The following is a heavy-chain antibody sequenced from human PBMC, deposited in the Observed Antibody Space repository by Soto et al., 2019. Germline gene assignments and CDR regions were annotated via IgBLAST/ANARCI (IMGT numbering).Heavy chain of an antibody. CDR3: ARAQVSGYDGLVDY. J-gene: IGHJ4*02. CDR1: GGTFSSYT. CDR2: IIPILGIA. V-gene: IGHV1-69*02. Sequence: GASVKVSCKASGGTFSSYTISWVRQAPGQGLEWMGRIIPILGIANYAQKFQGRVTITADKSTSTAYMELSSLRSEDTAVYYCARAQVSGYDGLVDYWGQGTLVTVSS. D-gene: IGHD5-12*01.